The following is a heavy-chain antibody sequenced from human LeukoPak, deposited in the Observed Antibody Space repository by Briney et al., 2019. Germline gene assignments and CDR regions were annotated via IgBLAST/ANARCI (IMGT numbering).Heavy chain of an antibody. CDR1: GFTFSSYS. D-gene: IGHD6-19*01. Sequence: AGSLRLSCAASGFTFSSYSMNWVRQAPGKGLEWVSSISSSSSYIYYADSVKGRFTISRGNAKNSLYLQMNSLRAEDTAVYYCAKDRSSGWYFGPYYFDYWGQGTLVTVSS. J-gene: IGHJ4*02. CDR3: AKDRSSGWYFGPYYFDY. CDR2: ISSSSSYI. V-gene: IGHV3-21*04.